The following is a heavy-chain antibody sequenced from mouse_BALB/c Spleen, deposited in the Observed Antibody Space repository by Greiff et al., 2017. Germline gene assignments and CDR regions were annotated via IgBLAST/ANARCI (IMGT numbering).Heavy chain of an antibody. J-gene: IGHJ2*01. D-gene: IGHD2-1*01. CDR1: GFSLTSYG. Sequence: VKVVESGPGLVAPSQSLSITCTVSGFSLTSYGVHWVRQPPGKGLEWLGVIWAGGSTNYNSALMSRLSISKDNSKSQVFLKMNSLQTDDTAMYYCAREGNYQGYFDYWGQGTTLTVSS. CDR3: AREGNYQGYFDY. CDR2: IWAGGST. V-gene: IGHV2-9*02.